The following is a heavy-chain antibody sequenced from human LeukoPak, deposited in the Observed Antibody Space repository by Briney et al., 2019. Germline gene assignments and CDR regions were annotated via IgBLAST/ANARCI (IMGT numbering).Heavy chain of an antibody. V-gene: IGHV3-11*01. J-gene: IGHJ4*02. D-gene: IGHD4-17*01. Sequence: GGSLRLSCAASGFTFSDYYMSWIRQAPGKGLEWVSYISSSGSTIYYADSVKGRFTISRDNAKNSLYLQMNSLRAEDTAVYYCARAEDDYGDYAELGDWGQGTLVTVSS. CDR2: ISSSGSTI. CDR1: GFTFSDYY. CDR3: ARAEDDYGDYAELGD.